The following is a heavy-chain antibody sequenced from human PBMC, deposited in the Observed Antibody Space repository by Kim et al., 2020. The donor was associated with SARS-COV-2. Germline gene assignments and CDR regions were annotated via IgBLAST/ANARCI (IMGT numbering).Heavy chain of an antibody. CDR3: ARRPVLRFLEWQQPLDY. J-gene: IGHJ4*02. Sequence: GGSLRLSCAASGFTFSSYWMSWVRQAPGKGLEWVANIKQDGSEKYYVDSVKGRFTISRDNAKNSLYLQMNSLRAEDTAVYYCARRPVLRFLEWQQPLDYWGQGTLVTVSS. CDR1: GFTFSSYW. V-gene: IGHV3-7*01. CDR2: IKQDGSEK. D-gene: IGHD3-3*01.